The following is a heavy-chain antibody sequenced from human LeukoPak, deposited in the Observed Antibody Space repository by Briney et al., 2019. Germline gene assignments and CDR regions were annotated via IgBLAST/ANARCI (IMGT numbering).Heavy chain of an antibody. D-gene: IGHD6-13*01. CDR2: INAGNGNT. V-gene: IGHV1-3*01. CDR1: GYTFTSYA. Sequence: ASVKVSCKASGYTFTSYAMHWVRQAPGQRLGWMGWINAGNGNTKYSQKFQGRVTITRDTSASTAYMELSSLRSEDTAVYYCARRVAAAGWFDPWGQGTLVTVSS. CDR3: ARRVAAAGWFDP. J-gene: IGHJ5*02.